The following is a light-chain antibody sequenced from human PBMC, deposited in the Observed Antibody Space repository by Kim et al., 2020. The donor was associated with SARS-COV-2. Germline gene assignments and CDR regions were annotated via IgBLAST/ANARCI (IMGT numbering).Light chain of an antibody. V-gene: IGLV10-54*04. CDR3: TAWDSSLSAYV. Sequence: TATLTSTGNSNDVGNQGAAWLQQHQGHPPKLLSYRNNNRPSGISERFSASRSGNTASLTITGLQPEDEADYYCTAWDSSLSAYVFGTGTKVTVL. CDR1: SNDVGNQG. J-gene: IGLJ1*01. CDR2: RNN.